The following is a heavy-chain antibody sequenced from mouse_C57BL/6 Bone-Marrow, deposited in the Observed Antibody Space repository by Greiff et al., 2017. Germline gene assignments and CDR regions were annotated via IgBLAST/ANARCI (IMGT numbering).Heavy chain of an antibody. D-gene: IGHD1-1*01. J-gene: IGHJ2*01. V-gene: IGHV1-82*01. CDR1: GYAFSSSW. Sequence: QVQLQQSGAELVRPGTSVKISCKASGYAFSSSWMNWVKQRPGKGLEWIGRLYPGDGDTNYNGKFKGKATLTADKSSSTAYMQLSSLTSADSAVYFCARYLYGSLYWGQGTTLTVSS. CDR2: LYPGDGDT. CDR3: ARYLYGSLY.